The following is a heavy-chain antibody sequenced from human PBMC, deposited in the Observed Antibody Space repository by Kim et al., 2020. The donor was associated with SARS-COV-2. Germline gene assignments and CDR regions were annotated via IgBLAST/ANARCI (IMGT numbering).Heavy chain of an antibody. D-gene: IGHD2-2*01. V-gene: IGHV4-61*01. CDR1: GGSVSSGSYY. CDR2: IYYSGST. CDR3: ARDVGYCSSTSCYDPYYYYYYGMDV. Sequence: SETLSLTCTVSGGSVSSGSYYWSWIRQPPGKGLEWIGYIYYSGSTNYNPSLKSRVTISVDTSKNQFSLKLSSVTAADTAVYYCARDVGYCSSTSCYDPYYYYYYGMDVWGQGTTVTVSS. J-gene: IGHJ6*02.